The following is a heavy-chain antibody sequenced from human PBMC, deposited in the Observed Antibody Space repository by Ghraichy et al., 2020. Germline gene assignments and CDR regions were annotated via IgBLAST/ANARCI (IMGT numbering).Heavy chain of an antibody. Sequence: ASVKVSCKASGYTFTSYDINWVRQATGQGLEWMGWMNPNSGNTGYAQKFQGRVTMTRNTSISTAYMELSSLRSEDTAVYYCARVMWIGYCSGGSCYSGGDYFDYWGQGTLVTVSS. CDR2: MNPNSGNT. CDR1: GYTFTSYD. J-gene: IGHJ4*02. D-gene: IGHD2-15*01. CDR3: ARVMWIGYCSGGSCYSGGDYFDY. V-gene: IGHV1-8*01.